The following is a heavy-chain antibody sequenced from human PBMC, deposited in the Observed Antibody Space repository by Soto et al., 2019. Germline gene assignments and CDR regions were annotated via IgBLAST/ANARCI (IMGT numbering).Heavy chain of an antibody. CDR2: IYSSGGT. CDR3: ARDPPGIAASGSYN. CDR1: GFTVSNNY. V-gene: IGHV3-53*01. D-gene: IGHD6-13*01. Sequence: DVQLEESGGGLIQPGGSLRLSCAVSGFTVSNNYMTWVRQAPGKGLEWVSRIYSSGGTKYADSVRGRFTISRDNSKNTLYLQMNSLKVEDTAVYYCARDPPGIAASGSYNWGRGTLVTVSS. J-gene: IGHJ4*02.